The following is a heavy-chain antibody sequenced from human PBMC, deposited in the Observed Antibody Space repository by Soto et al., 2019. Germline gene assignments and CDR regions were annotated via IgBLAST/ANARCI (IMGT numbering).Heavy chain of an antibody. CDR3: ARHIVPYSSSCPFDY. CDR2: IYYSGST. V-gene: IGHV4-39*01. Sequence: SETLSLTCTVSGGSISSSSSYWGWIRQPPGKGLEWIGSIYYSGSTYYNPSLKSRVTISVDTSKNQFSLKLSSVTAADTAVYYCARHIVPYSSSCPFDYWGQGTLVTVSS. D-gene: IGHD6-13*01. CDR1: GGSISSSSSY. J-gene: IGHJ4*02.